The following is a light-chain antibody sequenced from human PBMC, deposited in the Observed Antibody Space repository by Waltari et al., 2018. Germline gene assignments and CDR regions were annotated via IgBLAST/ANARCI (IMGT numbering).Light chain of an antibody. V-gene: IGLV2-23*02. CDR1: SNAIRTSHY. CDR2: EVT. CDR3: SSHANIYNFAHVV. Sequence: QSALTQPASVSGSPGQSITISCTGTSNAIRTSHYFPWSQQLPGKAPKMMIYEVTKRPSGVSYRFSGSKSGNTASLTISGLRAEDEADYYCSSHANIYNFAHVVFGGGTKLTVL. J-gene: IGLJ2*01.